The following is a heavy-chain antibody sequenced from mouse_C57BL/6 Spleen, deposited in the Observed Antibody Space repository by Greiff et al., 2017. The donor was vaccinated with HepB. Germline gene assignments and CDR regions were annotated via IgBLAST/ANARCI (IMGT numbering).Heavy chain of an antibody. CDR2: IYPGSGST. Sequence: VQLQQPGAELVKPGASVKMSCKASGYTFTSYWITWVKQRPGQGLEWIGDIYPGSGSTNYNEKFKSKATLPVDTSSSTAYMQLSSLTSEDSAVYYCARSRQLRLPSDYWGQGTTLTVSS. D-gene: IGHD3-2*02. CDR1: GYTFTSYW. J-gene: IGHJ2*01. V-gene: IGHV1-55*01. CDR3: ARSRQLRLPSDY.